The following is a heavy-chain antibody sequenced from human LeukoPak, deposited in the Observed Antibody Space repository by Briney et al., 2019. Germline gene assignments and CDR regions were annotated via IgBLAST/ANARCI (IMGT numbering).Heavy chain of an antibody. CDR2: ISSSGSTI. Sequence: PGGSLRLSCAASGFTFSSYEMNWVRQAPGEGLEWVSYISSSGSTIYYADSVKGRFTISRDNAKNSLYLQMNSLRAEDTAVYYCATTYYYGSGGYYEELEGHDYWGQGTLVTVSS. CDR3: ATTYYYGSGGYYEELEGHDY. D-gene: IGHD3-10*01. V-gene: IGHV3-48*03. CDR1: GFTFSSYE. J-gene: IGHJ4*02.